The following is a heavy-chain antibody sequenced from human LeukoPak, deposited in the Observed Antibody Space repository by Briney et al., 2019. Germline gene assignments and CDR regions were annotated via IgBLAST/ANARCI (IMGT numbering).Heavy chain of an antibody. CDR1: GGSFSGYY. J-gene: IGHJ4*02. D-gene: IGHD2-15*01. CDR2: INHSGST. CDR3: ARGGGDYCSGGSCYDRNFDY. Sequence: SETLSLTCAVYGGSFSGYYWSWIRQPPGKGLEWIGEINHSGSTNYNPSLKGRVTISVDTSKNQFSLKLSSVTAADTAVYYCARGGGDYCSGGSCYDRNFDYWGQGTLVTVSS. V-gene: IGHV4-34*01.